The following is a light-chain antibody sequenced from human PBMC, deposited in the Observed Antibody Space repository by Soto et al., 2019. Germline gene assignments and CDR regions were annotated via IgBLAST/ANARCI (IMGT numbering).Light chain of an antibody. J-gene: IGLJ2*01. CDR2: EGT. Sequence: SALTQPASVSGSPGQSITISCTGTSSDIGRYKFVSWFQQHPGKAPKLLIFEGTNRPSGVSNRFSGSKSGNTASLTISGLQAEDEAIYFCSSSTNTNTLVIFGGGTKLTVL. CDR1: SSDIGRYKF. CDR3: SSSTNTNTLVI. V-gene: IGLV2-14*01.